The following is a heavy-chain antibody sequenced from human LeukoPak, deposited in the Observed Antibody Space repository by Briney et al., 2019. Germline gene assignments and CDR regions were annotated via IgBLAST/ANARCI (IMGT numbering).Heavy chain of an antibody. CDR3: ARIGQCNNGICANWFDP. CDR2: IYHSGTT. V-gene: IGHV4-4*02. CDR1: GFTFSSYSM. D-gene: IGHD2-8*01. Sequence: GSLRLSCAASGFTFSSYSMNWVRQPPGKGLEWIGEIYHSGTTNYNPSLKSRVTISVDKSKNHFSLKLSSVTAADTAEYYCARIGQCNNGICANWFDPWGQGTLVTVSS. J-gene: IGHJ5*02.